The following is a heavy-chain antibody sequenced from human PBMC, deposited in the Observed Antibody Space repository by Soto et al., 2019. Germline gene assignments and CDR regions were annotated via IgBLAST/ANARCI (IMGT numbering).Heavy chain of an antibody. CDR3: ARDGALSRGPYY. CDR1: GFTFSSYS. V-gene: IGHV3-21*01. J-gene: IGHJ4*02. Sequence: LRLSCAASGFTFSSYSMNWVRQAPGKGLEWVSSISSSSSYIYYADSVKGRFTISRDDAKNSLYLQMNSLRAEDTAVYYCARDGALSRGPYYWGQGTMVTVSP. CDR2: ISSSSSYI. D-gene: IGHD3-16*01.